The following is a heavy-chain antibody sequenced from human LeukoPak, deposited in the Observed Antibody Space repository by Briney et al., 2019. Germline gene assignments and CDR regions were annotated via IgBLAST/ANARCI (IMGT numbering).Heavy chain of an antibody. D-gene: IGHD6-19*01. CDR3: AKDPHPPGIAVAENGYYFDY. J-gene: IGHJ4*02. CDR2: ISYDGSNK. Sequence: GGSLRLSCAASGFTFTTYSMNWVRQAPGKGLEWVAVISYDGSNKYYADSVKGRFTISRDNSKNTLYLQMNSLRAEDTAVYYCAKDPHPPGIAVAENGYYFDYWGQGTLVTVSS. CDR1: GFTFTTYS. V-gene: IGHV3-30*18.